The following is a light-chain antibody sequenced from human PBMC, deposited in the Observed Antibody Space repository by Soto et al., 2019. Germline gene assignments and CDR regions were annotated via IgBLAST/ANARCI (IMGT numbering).Light chain of an antibody. CDR1: SSDIDTSRY. V-gene: IGLV2-14*01. CDR3: CSYAGRLVV. Sequence: QSALTQPASVSGSPGQSITISCSGASSDIDTSRYVSWYQQHPGKAPKLLIYEVTSRPSGVSSRFSGSKSGNTASLTISGLQPEDEADYYCCSYAGRLVVFGGGTKLTVL. CDR2: EVT. J-gene: IGLJ2*01.